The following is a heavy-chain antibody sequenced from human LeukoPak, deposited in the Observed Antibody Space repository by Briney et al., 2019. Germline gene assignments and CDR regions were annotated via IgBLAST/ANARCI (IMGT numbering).Heavy chain of an antibody. CDR2: VYPGDSDT. CDR1: GYNFTNYW. V-gene: IGHV5-51*01. D-gene: IGHD6-19*01. J-gene: IGHJ6*02. CDR3: ARIAVPGTGGRNYGMDV. Sequence: HGESLKISCKGSGYNFTNYWITWVRQMPGKGLEWMGIVYPGDSDTKYNPSFEGQVTLSADKPINTAYVQWGSLQASDSGMYYCARIAVPGTGGRNYGMDVWGQGTTVTVSS.